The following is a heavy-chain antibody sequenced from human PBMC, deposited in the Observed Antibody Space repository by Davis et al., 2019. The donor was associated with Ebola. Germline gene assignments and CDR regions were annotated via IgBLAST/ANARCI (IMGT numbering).Heavy chain of an antibody. V-gene: IGHV4-34*01. CDR3: ARGRTGGDAFDI. J-gene: IGHJ3*02. Sequence: MPSETLSLTCAVYGGSFSGYYWSWIRQPPGKGLEWIGEINHSGSTNYNPSLKSRVTISVDTSKNQFSLKLSSVTAADTAVYYCARGRTGGDAFDIWGQGTMVTVSS. CDR2: INHSGST. D-gene: IGHD1-14*01. CDR1: GGSFSGYY.